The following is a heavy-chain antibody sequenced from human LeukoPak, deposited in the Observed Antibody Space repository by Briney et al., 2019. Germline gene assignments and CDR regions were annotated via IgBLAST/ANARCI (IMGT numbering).Heavy chain of an antibody. V-gene: IGHV3-11*01. J-gene: IGHJ4*02. Sequence: GGSLRLSCAASGFTFTDYYMSWIRQAPGKGLEWVSYISISSTTIYYADSVKGRFTFSRDNAKNSLYLQMNSLRDEDTAVYYCARAGRLQYGDYVAFDYWGQGTLVTVSS. CDR1: GFTFTDYY. CDR2: ISISSTTI. CDR3: ARAGRLQYGDYVAFDY. D-gene: IGHD4-17*01.